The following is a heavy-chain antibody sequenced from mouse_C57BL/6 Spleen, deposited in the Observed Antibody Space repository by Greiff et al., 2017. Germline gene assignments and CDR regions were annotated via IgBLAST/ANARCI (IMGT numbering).Heavy chain of an antibody. CDR3: ARGGTGYFDV. J-gene: IGHJ1*03. Sequence: QVQLQQPGAELVMPGASVKLSCKASGYTFTSYWMHWVKQRPGQGLEWIGEIDPSDSYTNYNKKFKGKSTLTVDKSSSTAYMQLSSLTSEGSAVYYCARGGTGYFDVWGTGTTVTVSS. D-gene: IGHD3-3*01. CDR2: IDPSDSYT. V-gene: IGHV1-69*01. CDR1: GYTFTSYW.